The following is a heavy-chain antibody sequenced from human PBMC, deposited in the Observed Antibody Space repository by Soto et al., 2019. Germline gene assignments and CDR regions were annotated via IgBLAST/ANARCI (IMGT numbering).Heavy chain of an antibody. CDR2: IYYSGST. Sequence: PSETLSLTCTVSGGSISSGDYYWSWIRQPPGKGLEWIGYIYYSGSTYYNPSLKSRVTISVDTSKNQFSLKLSSVTAEDTAVYYCASTYARMVRGQHLVGGWFDYYYHGMDVWGQGTTVTVSS. CDR1: GGSISSGDYY. CDR3: ASTYARMVRGQHLVGGWFDYYYHGMDV. J-gene: IGHJ6*02. D-gene: IGHD3-10*01. V-gene: IGHV4-30-4*01.